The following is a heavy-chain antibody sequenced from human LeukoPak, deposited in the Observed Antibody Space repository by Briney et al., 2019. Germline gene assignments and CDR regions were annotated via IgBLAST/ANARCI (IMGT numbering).Heavy chain of an antibody. D-gene: IGHD3-16*02. CDR1: GFAFSTYA. J-gene: IGHJ4*02. Sequence: GGSLRLSCAAPGFAFSTYAMSWVREAPGKGLEWVSVLSAGGSNTYYADSVKGRFTISRDNSKNTLYLQMNNLRAEDTAIYFCASYIWGSYRYFDYWGQGTLVTVSS. CDR2: LSAGGSNT. V-gene: IGHV3-23*01. CDR3: ASYIWGSYRYFDY.